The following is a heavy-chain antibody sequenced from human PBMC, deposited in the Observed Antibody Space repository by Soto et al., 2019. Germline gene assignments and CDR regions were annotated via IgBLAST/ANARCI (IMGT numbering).Heavy chain of an antibody. J-gene: IGHJ4*02. CDR1: GGSFSSYY. V-gene: IGHV4-34*01. Sequence: QVQLQQWGAGLLKPSETLSLTCGVYGGSFSSYYWSWIRQPPGKGLEWIGEINHSGSTNYNPSLMSRVTISVDTSKNQFSLKLSSVTAADTAVYYCARVPAESGDQTFDNWGQGALVTVSS. CDR2: INHSGST. CDR3: ARVPAESGDQTFDN.